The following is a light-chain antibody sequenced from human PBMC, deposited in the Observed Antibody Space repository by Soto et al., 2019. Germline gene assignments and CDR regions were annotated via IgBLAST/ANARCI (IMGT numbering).Light chain of an antibody. CDR3: QQYGSSPYT. Sequence: EIVLKQSPGTLSLFPGERAILSCRASQSVDSINFAWYQQKPGQAPRLLMYGASSWAAGVPDRFSGSGSGTDFTLTISSLEPGDSAVYYCQQYGSSPYTFGQGTKLEIK. V-gene: IGKV3-20*01. CDR2: GAS. J-gene: IGKJ2*01. CDR1: QSVDSIN.